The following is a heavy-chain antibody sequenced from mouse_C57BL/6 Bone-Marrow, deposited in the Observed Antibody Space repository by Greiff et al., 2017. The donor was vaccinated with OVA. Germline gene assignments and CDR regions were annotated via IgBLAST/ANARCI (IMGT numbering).Heavy chain of an antibody. Sequence: EVKLMESGGGLLQPGGSMKLSCVASGFTFSNYWMNWVRQPPEKGLEWVAQIILKSDNYATHYAESVRGRFTISRDDSKSSVYMQMNNLRAVDTCIYYCTGVKVDYWGQGTTLTVAS. V-gene: IGHV6-3*01. J-gene: IGHJ2*01. D-gene: IGHD1-3*01. CDR1: GFTFSNYW. CDR2: IILKSDNYAT. CDR3: TGVKVDY.